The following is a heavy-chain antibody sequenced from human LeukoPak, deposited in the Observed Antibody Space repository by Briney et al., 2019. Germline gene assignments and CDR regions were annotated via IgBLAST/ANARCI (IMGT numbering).Heavy chain of an antibody. CDR1: SGSISGYY. CDR3: ARGSPLMAGIYNFDY. Sequence: PSETLSLTWGVSSGSISGYYWNWIRQPPGKGLEWIGQIFYSGSTTYNPSLKSPVTISVDTSKNQFSLKVRSVTAADTAVYYCARGSPLMAGIYNFDYWGQGRLVTVSS. D-gene: IGHD6-19*01. J-gene: IGHJ4*02. V-gene: IGHV4-59*01. CDR2: IFYSGST.